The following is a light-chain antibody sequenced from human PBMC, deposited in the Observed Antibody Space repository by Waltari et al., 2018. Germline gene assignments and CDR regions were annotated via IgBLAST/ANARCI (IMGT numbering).Light chain of an antibody. Sequence: QSALTQPASVSGSPGQSITISCTGTSNDVGGYNYVSWYQQHPGKAPKLIISDVTYRPSGVSDRFSGSKSDNTASLTSSGLQAEDESDYYCSSYTSRSTLVFGGGTKLTVL. J-gene: IGLJ2*01. V-gene: IGLV2-14*03. CDR3: SSYTSRSTLV. CDR1: SNDVGGYNY. CDR2: DVT.